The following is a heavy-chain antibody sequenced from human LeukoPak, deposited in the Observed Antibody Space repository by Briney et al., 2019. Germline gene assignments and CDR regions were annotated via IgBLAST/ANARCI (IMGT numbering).Heavy chain of an antibody. Sequence: PSETLSLTCTVSGGSISTYYWTWIRQPPGKGLEWIGYIYYSGGTNYNPSLKSRVTISVDTSKNQFSLKLSSVTAADTAVYYCARGKDYGDYEWVKGWLDHWGQGTLVTVSS. CDR1: GGSISTYY. CDR3: ARGKDYGDYEWVKGWLDH. D-gene: IGHD4-17*01. V-gene: IGHV4-59*01. J-gene: IGHJ5*02. CDR2: IYYSGGT.